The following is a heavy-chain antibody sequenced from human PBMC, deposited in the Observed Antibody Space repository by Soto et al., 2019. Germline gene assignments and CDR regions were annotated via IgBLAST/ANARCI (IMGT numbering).Heavy chain of an antibody. D-gene: IGHD3-22*01. CDR3: AKDQLRPGILYSLGVLLPEYGL. CDR2: ISYDGSNK. Sequence: GGSLRLSCAASGFTFSSYGMHWVRQAPGKGLEWVAVISYDGSNKYYADSVKGRFTISRDNSKNTLYLQMNSLRAEDTAVYYCAKDQLRPGILYSLGVLLPEYGLWGQGTLVTVSS. J-gene: IGHJ4*02. V-gene: IGHV3-30*18. CDR1: GFTFSSYG.